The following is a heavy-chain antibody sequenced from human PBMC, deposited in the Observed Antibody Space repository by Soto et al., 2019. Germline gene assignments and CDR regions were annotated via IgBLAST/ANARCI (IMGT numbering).Heavy chain of an antibody. D-gene: IGHD2-21*01. CDR3: AKGSGDSYYYFDF. Sequence: VGSLRLSCAASGFIFGSYAITWVRQVPGKGLEWVSDISASGRSTNYADSVKGRFTISRDNSKNTLYLQMNSLRVEDTAVYFCAKGSGDSYYYFDFWGQGTLVTVSS. V-gene: IGHV3-23*01. CDR2: ISASGRST. J-gene: IGHJ4*02. CDR1: GFIFGSYA.